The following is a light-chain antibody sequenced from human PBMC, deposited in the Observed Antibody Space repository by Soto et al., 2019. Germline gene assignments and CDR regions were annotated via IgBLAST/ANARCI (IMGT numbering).Light chain of an antibody. CDR1: SSNIGAVYD. V-gene: IGLV1-40*01. CDR3: QSYDSSLSGYV. CDR2: GNS. Sequence: QSVLTQSPSVSGAPGQRVTISCTGSSSNIGAVYDVHWYQQLPGTAPKLLIHGNSNRPSGVPDRFSGSKSGTSASLAITGLQAEDEADYYCQSYDSSLSGYVFGTGTKVNVL. J-gene: IGLJ1*01.